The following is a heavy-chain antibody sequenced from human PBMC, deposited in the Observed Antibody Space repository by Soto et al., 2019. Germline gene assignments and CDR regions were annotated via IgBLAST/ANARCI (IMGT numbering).Heavy chain of an antibody. V-gene: IGHV3-30-3*01. Sequence: GGSLRLSCAASGFTFSSYAMHWVRQAPGKGLGWAAVISYDGSNKYYADSVKGRFTISRDNSKNTLYLQMNSLRAEDTAVYYCARDESQGDYSNYGGRVYYYYGMDVWGQGTTVTVSS. D-gene: IGHD4-4*01. J-gene: IGHJ6*02. CDR1: GFTFSSYA. CDR3: ARDESQGDYSNYGGRVYYYYGMDV. CDR2: ISYDGSNK.